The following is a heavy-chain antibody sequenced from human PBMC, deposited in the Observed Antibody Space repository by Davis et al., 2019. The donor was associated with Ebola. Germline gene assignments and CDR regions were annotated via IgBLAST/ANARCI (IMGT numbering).Heavy chain of an antibody. CDR3: SRDIWDY. V-gene: IGHV3-49*03. CDR2: IRSNLYGGTT. D-gene: IGHD2-21*01. Sequence: PGGSMRPSCTGYGSSSGDLGMSWYRQVPGKGLEWVGFIRSNLYGGTTEYAASVKGRFTIPRDDPKSIAYLQMNSLKAADTAMYYCSRDIWDYWGQGTLVTVSS. CDR1: GSSSGDLG. J-gene: IGHJ4*02.